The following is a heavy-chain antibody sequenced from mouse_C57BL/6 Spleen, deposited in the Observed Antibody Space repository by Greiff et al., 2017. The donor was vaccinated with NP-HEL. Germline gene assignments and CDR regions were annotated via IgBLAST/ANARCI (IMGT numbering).Heavy chain of an antibody. CDR1: GFNIKDDY. D-gene: IGHD2-2*01. V-gene: IGHV14-4*01. CDR2: IDPENGDT. CDR3: TTRGLRRPFDY. Sequence: VQLQQSGAELVRPGASVKLSCTASGFNIKDDYMHWVKQRPEQGLEWIGWIDPENGDTEYASKFQGKATITADTSSNTAYLQLSSLTSEDTAVYYCTTRGLRRPFDYWGQGTTLTVSS. J-gene: IGHJ2*01.